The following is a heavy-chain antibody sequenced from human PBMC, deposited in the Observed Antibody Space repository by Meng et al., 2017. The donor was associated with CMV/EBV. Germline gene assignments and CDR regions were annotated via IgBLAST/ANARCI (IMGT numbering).Heavy chain of an antibody. J-gene: IGHJ4*02. Sequence: SGGSISSSNWWSWVRQPPGRGLEWIGEIYHSGSTNYNTSLKSRVTISVDKSKNQFSLKLSSVTAADTAVYYCARGSDEAAAGTSYFDYWGQGTLVTVSS. CDR3: ARGSDEAAAGTSYFDY. CDR2: IYHSGST. D-gene: IGHD6-13*01. V-gene: IGHV4-4*02. CDR1: GGSISSSNW.